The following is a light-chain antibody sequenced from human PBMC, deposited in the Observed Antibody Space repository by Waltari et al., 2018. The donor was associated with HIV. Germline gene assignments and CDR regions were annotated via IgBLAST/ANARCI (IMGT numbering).Light chain of an antibody. V-gene: IGLV2-14*01. CDR1: TTDLVENY. CDR3: GSWSSKGTPWV. CDR2: EDT. J-gene: IGLJ3*02. Sequence: QPALTQTASVSGSPGQSIIISCSRSTTDLVENYFCWYQQHPGKAPKLLIYEDTMRPAGIPVRFSGSKSDGTASLTISGLRSEDEAQYFCGSWSSKGTPWVFGGGTKVTVL.